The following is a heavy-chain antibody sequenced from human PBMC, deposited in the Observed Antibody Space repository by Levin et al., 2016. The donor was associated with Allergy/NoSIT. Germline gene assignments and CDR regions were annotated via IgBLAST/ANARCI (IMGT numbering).Heavy chain of an antibody. V-gene: IGHV1-2*04. J-gene: IGHJ3*02. Sequence: ASVKVSCKASGYTFTGYYMHWVRQAPGQGLEWMGWINPNSGGTNYAQKFQGWVTMTRDTSISTAYMELSRLRSDDTAVYYCARGPRPGYYGSGSHDAFDIWGQGTMVTVSS. CDR3: ARGPRPGYYGSGSHDAFDI. CDR2: INPNSGGT. D-gene: IGHD3-10*01. CDR1: GYTFTGYY.